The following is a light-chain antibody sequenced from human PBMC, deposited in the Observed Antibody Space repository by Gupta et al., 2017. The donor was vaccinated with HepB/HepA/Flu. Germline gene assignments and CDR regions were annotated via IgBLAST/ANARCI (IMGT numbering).Light chain of an antibody. CDR1: NSTVGRPA. V-gene: IGLV1-47*02. Sequence: QSVLTQPPSASVTPGQRVTISCFGSNSTVGRPAVNWYQQLPGTAPKLLIYDNSQRPSGVPDRCSDSKSGTSAALAISGLRAEDEADYYCAAWDNSLSAYVFGTGTWVTVL. CDR2: DNS. J-gene: IGLJ1*01. CDR3: AAWDNSLSAYV.